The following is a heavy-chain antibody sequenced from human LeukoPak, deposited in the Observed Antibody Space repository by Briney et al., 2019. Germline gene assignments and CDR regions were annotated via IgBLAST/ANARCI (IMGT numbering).Heavy chain of an antibody. V-gene: IGHV3-21*01. CDR1: GFTFDDYA. D-gene: IGHD5-12*01. CDR3: ARDTQRGYSGYDGPSRAFDI. J-gene: IGHJ3*02. CDR2: ISSSSSYI. Sequence: GRSLRLSCAASGFTFDDYAMNWVRQAPGKGLEWVSSISSSSSYIYYADSVKGRFTISRDNAKNSLYLQMNSLRAEDTAVYYCARDTQRGYSGYDGPSRAFDIWGQGTMVTVSS.